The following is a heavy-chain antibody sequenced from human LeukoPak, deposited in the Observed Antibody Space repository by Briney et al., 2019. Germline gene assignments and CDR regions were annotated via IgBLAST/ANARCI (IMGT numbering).Heavy chain of an antibody. Sequence: PSETLSLTCTVSGGSISSSSYYWGWIRQLPGKGLEWIGSIYYSGSTYYNPSLKSRVTISVDTSKNQFSLKLSSVTAADTAVYYCARPYGAAGLDWGQGTLVTVSS. D-gene: IGHD4-17*01. J-gene: IGHJ4*02. CDR3: ARPYGAAGLD. CDR1: GGSISSSSYY. V-gene: IGHV4-39*01. CDR2: IYYSGST.